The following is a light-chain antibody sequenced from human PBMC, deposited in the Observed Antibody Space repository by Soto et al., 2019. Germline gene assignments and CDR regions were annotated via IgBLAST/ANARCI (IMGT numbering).Light chain of an antibody. CDR2: EVS. CDR1: TGDIGTYNY. J-gene: IGLJ3*02. CDR3: TSFTNCRTVV. V-gene: IGLV2-14*01. Sequence: QSALTQPASVSGSPGQSITISCTGTTGDIGTYNYVSWYQHHPDKAPRLMIYEVSNRPSGVSNRFSGSKSGNTASLTISGLQAEDEADYYCTSFTNCRTVVFGGGTKLTVL.